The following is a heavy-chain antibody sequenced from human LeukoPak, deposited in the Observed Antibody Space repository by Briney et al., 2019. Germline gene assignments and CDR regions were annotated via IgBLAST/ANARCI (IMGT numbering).Heavy chain of an antibody. CDR2: ISAYNGNT. Sequence: ASVKVSCKASGYTFTSYGISWVRQAPGQGLEWMGWISAYNGNTNYAQKFQGRVTITADKSTSTAYMELSSLRSEDTAVYYCARGRYFKDDYGGNSQVDYWGQGTLVTVSS. CDR3: ARGRYFKDDYGGNSQVDY. D-gene: IGHD4-23*01. J-gene: IGHJ4*02. V-gene: IGHV1-18*01. CDR1: GYTFTSYG.